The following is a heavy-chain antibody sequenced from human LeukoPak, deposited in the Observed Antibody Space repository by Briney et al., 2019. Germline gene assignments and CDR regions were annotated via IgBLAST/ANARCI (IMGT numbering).Heavy chain of an antibody. Sequence: QSGGSLRLSCAASGFTFSSYAMSWVRQAPGKGLEWVSAISGSGGSTHYADSVKGRFTISRDNSKNTLYLQMNSLRAEDTAVYYCAKEGFYCSGGSCYSFYYYYMDVWGKGTTVTVSS. CDR2: ISGSGGST. J-gene: IGHJ6*03. D-gene: IGHD2-15*01. V-gene: IGHV3-23*01. CDR3: AKEGFYCSGGSCYSFYYYYMDV. CDR1: GFTFSSYA.